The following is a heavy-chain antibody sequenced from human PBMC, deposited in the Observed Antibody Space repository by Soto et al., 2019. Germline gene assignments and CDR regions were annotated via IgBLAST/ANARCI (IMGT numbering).Heavy chain of an antibody. CDR1: ADTFTSYY. J-gene: IGHJ4*02. CDR2: INPNGGST. CDR3: ARDTGDGTFDF. D-gene: IGHD7-27*01. V-gene: IGHV1-46*01. Sequence: ASVKVSCKAPADTFTSYYIHWVRQAPGHGLEWMGIINPNGGSTRFAQTFQGRITISRDTSASTAYMELTSLRSEDTAVYYCARDTGDGTFDFWGQGTLVTVS.